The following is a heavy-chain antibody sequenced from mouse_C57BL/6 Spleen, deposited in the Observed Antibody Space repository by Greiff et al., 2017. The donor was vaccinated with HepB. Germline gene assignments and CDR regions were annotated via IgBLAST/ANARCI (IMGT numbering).Heavy chain of an antibody. CDR1: GYTFTSYW. J-gene: IGHJ2*01. D-gene: IGHD4-1*02. Sequence: QVQLQQPGAELVKPGASVKLSCKASGYTFTSYWMQWVKQRPGQGLEWIGEIDPSDSYTNYNQKFKGKATLTVDTSSSTAYMQLSSLTSEDSAVYYCATSNWDGDYWGQGTTLTVSS. V-gene: IGHV1-50*01. CDR3: ATSNWDGDY. CDR2: IDPSDSYT.